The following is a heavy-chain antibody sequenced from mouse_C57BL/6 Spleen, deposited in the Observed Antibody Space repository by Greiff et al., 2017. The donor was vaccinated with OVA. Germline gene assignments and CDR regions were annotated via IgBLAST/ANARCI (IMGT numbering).Heavy chain of an antibody. CDR3: ASTRLRGSSPRCYFDV. D-gene: IGHD1-1*01. CDR2: IDPSDSYT. CDR1: GYTFTSYW. V-gene: IGHV1-69*01. Sequence: VQLQQPGAELVMPGASVKLSCKASGYTFTSYWMHWVKQRPGQGLEWIGEIDPSDSYTNYNQKFKGKATLTVDKSSSTAYMQLSSLTSEDSAVXFCASTRLRGSSPRCYFDVWGTGTTLTVSS. J-gene: IGHJ1*03.